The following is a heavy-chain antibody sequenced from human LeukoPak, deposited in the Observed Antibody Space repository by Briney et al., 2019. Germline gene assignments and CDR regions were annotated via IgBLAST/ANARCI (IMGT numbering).Heavy chain of an antibody. V-gene: IGHV1-18*01. CDR2: ISAYNGNT. CDR1: GYTFTSYG. Sequence: ASVKVSCKASGYTFTSYGISWVRQAPEQGLEWMGWISAYNGNTNYAQKLQGRVTMTTDTSTSTAYMELRSLRSDDTAVYYCASRGSISGRYDFDYWGQGTLVTVSS. J-gene: IGHJ4*02. D-gene: IGHD1-26*01. CDR3: ASRGSISGRYDFDY.